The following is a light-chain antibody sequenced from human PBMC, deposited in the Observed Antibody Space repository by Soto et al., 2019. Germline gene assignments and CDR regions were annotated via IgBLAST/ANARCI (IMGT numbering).Light chain of an antibody. Sequence: DIQMTQSPSSLSASVGDRVTLTCRASQDINNYLAWFQQKPGKAPKSLIYTTSSLQSGVPSKFSGRGSGTDFTITISSLQLEDYVTYYCQQYKSYPITFGGGTKVEIK. CDR1: QDINNY. V-gene: IGKV1-16*02. J-gene: IGKJ4*01. CDR2: TTS. CDR3: QQYKSYPIT.